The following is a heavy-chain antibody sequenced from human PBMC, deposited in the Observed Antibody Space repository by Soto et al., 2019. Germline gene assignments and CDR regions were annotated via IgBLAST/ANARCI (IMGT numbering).Heavy chain of an antibody. D-gene: IGHD2-15*01. CDR3: ARDYDRRVVALHAFDI. CDR1: GGTFSSYA. J-gene: IGHJ3*02. CDR2: IIPIFGTA. V-gene: IGHV1-69*13. Sequence: ASVKVSCKASGGTFSSYAISWVRQAPGQGLEWMGGIIPIFGTANYAQKFQGRVTITADESTSTAYMELSSLRSEDTAVYYCARDYDRRVVALHAFDIWGQETMVTVSS.